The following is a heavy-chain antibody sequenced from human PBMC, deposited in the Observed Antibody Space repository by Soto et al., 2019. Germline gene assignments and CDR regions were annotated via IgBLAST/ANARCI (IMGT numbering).Heavy chain of an antibody. CDR3: AREVIPLTTDWYFAL. CDR2: IYDSGST. V-gene: IGHV4-30-4*01. D-gene: IGHD4-17*01. J-gene: IGHJ2*01. CDR1: GGSISGGVGGLYY. Sequence: QLQLRESGPGLVKPSETLSLTCTVSGGSISGGVGGLYYWSWIRQPPGKGLEWIGYIYDSGSTHYHPSLKSRVTLSVDTSKNQFSLRLSSVTAADTAVYYCAREVIPLTTDWYFALWGRGTLVTVSS.